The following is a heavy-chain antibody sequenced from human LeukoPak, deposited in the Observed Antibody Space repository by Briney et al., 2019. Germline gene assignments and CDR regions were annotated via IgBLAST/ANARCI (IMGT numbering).Heavy chain of an antibody. CDR3: TRPIAVAGIYHFDY. D-gene: IGHD6-19*01. CDR2: IYPGDSDT. V-gene: IGHV5-51*01. J-gene: IGHJ4*02. CDR1: GYSFSSYW. Sequence: GESLKISCKGSGYSFSSYWIGWVRQMPGKGLGWMGIIYPGDSDTRYNPSFQGQVTTSADKSISTAYLQWSRLKASDTAMYYCTRPIAVAGIYHFDYWGQGTLVTVSS.